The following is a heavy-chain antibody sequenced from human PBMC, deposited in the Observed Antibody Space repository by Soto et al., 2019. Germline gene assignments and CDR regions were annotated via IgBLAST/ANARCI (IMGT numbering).Heavy chain of an antibody. D-gene: IGHD3-10*01. V-gene: IGHV1-8*01. CDR1: GYTFTSYD. CDR3: ARGGLSLLWFGELLSPPQGHDYYYGMDV. J-gene: IGHJ6*02. CDR2: MNPNSGNT. Sequence: ASVKVSCKASGYTFTSYDINWLRQATGQGLEWMGWMNPNSGNTGYAQKFQGRVTMTRNTSISTAYMELSSLRSEDTAVYYCARGGLSLLWFGELLSPPQGHDYYYGMDVWGQGTTVTVSS.